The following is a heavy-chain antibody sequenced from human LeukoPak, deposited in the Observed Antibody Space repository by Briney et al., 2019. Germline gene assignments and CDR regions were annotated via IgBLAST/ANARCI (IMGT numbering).Heavy chain of an antibody. J-gene: IGHJ4*02. D-gene: IGHD3-22*01. CDR3: ARYWGPYDSGAYFDY. V-gene: IGHV4-39*01. Sequence: PSETLSLTCAVYGGSFSSYYWGWLRQPPGKGLEWIATIHYTGSTYYNPSLKSRVTISVDTSKNQFSLKLSSVTAADTAMYYCARYWGPYDSGAYFDYWGQGTLVTVSS. CDR1: GGSFSSYY. CDR2: IHYTGST.